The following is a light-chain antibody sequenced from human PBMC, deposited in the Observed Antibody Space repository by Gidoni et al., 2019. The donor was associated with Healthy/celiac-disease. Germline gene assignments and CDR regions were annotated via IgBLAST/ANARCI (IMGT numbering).Light chain of an antibody. Sequence: QSALTQPASVSGSPGQSIPISCTGTSSDVGGYNYVSWYQQHPGKAPKLMIYDVSNRPSGVSNRVSGSKSGNTASLTISGLQAEDEADYYCSSYTSSSTYVFGTGTKVTVL. CDR3: SSYTSSSTYV. CDR2: DVS. CDR1: SSDVGGYNY. V-gene: IGLV2-14*01. J-gene: IGLJ1*01.